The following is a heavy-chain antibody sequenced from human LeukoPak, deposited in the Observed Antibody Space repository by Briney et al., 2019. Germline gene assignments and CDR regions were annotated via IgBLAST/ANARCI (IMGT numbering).Heavy chain of an antibody. V-gene: IGHV5-51*01. CDR1: GYNFTSYW. CDR2: MYPGDSDT. D-gene: IGHD3-10*01. Sequence: GESLKISCKGSGYNFTSYWISWVRQMPGKGLEWMGIMYPGDSDTRYSPSFQCQVTISADKSVSTTYLQWSSLKASDTAMYYCAASTYGSGAYVGFDSWGQGTLVSVSS. CDR3: AASTYGSGAYVGFDS. J-gene: IGHJ4*02.